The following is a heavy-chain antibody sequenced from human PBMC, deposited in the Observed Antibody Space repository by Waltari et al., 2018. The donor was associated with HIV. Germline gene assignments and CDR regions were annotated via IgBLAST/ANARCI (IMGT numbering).Heavy chain of an antibody. D-gene: IGHD1-26*01. CDR2: IWYDGSNK. J-gene: IGHJ4*02. CDR1: GFTFSSYG. CDR3: ARGRENSGSYSDY. V-gene: IGHV3-33*01. Sequence: QVQLVESGGGVVQPGRSLRLSCAASGFTFSSYGMHWVRQAPGKGLEWVAVIWYDGSNKYYSDSVKGRFTISRDNSKNTLYLQMNSLRAEDTAVYYCARGRENSGSYSDYWGQGTLVTVSS.